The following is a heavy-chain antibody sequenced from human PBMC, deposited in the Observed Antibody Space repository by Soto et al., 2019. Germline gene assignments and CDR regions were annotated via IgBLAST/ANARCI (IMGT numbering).Heavy chain of an antibody. CDR3: AGLAEMATISLKPTDY. V-gene: IGHV1-69*13. D-gene: IGHD5-12*01. Sequence: SVKVSCKASGGTFSSYAISWVRQAPGQGLEWMGGIIPIFGTANYAQKFQGRVTITADESTSTAYMELSSLRSEDTAVYYCAGLAEMATISLKPTDYWGQGTLVTVSS. CDR1: GGTFSSYA. J-gene: IGHJ4*02. CDR2: IIPIFGTA.